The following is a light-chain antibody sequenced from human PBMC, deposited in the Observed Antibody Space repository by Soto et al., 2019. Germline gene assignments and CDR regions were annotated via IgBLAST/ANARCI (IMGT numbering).Light chain of an antibody. Sequence: DIQMTQSPSSLSASVGDRVTITCRASQSIRSYLNWYQQKPGKAPKLLIYDTSSLQSGVPSRFSGSGSGTDFTLTISSLQPEDFATYYCQQSYSTPLTFGPGTKVDIK. CDR2: DTS. J-gene: IGKJ3*01. CDR1: QSIRSY. V-gene: IGKV1-39*01. CDR3: QQSYSTPLT.